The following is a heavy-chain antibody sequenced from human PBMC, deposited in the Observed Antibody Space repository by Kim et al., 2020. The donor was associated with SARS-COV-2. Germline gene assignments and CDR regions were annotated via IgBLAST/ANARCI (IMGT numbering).Heavy chain of an antibody. CDR3: ARPLGAGSGSRPYNGMDV. D-gene: IGHD1-26*01. CDR1: GYTFAAYT. J-gene: IGHJ6*01. CDR2: INAGQDNT. V-gene: IGHV1-3*01. Sequence: ASVKVSCRASGYTFAAYTMHWVRQAPGQGLEWMGWINAGQDNTKYSQKFQGRVSITRDTSASTLYMELSSLRSEDTAVYYCARPLGAGSGSRPYNGMDVW.